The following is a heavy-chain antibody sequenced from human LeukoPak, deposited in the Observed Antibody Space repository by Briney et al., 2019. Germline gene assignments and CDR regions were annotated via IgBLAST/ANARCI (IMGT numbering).Heavy chain of an antibody. V-gene: IGHV1-69*13. CDR3: VRAPSDYYASARNRFFDS. CDR1: GGTFSSSA. Sequence: ASVKVSCKASGGTFSSSAINWVRQAPGQGLEWMGGIIPTFATTNYAQKFQDRVTITADESTTTAYMELSSLRSEDTAIYYCVRAPSDYYASARNRFFDSWGQGTLVTVSS. CDR2: IIPTFATT. J-gene: IGHJ4*02. D-gene: IGHD3-10*01.